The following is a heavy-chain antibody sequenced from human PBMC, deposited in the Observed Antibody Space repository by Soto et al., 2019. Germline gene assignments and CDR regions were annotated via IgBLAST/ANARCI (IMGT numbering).Heavy chain of an antibody. CDR3: AKYCSSDVCFDY. CDR2: ISGSGDTK. CDR1: GFTFSSCS. D-gene: IGHD2-8*01. Sequence: GGSLRLSCASSGFTFSSCSMNWVRQAPGKGLEWVSFISGSGDTKYYADSVKGRFTISRDNAKTSLYLQMSSLRDEDTAVYYCAKYCSSDVCFDYWGQGTLVTVSS. V-gene: IGHV3-48*02. J-gene: IGHJ4*02.